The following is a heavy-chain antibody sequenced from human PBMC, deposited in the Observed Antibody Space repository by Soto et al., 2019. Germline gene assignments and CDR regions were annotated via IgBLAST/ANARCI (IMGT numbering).Heavy chain of an antibody. V-gene: IGHV5-51*01. CDR3: ARHGEGAVQEGYFDY. CDR2: IYPGDSDT. J-gene: IGHJ4*02. Sequence: GESLKISCKGSGYSFTSYWIGWVRQMPGKGLEWMGIIYPGDSDTRYSPSFQGQVTISADKSISTAYLQWSSLKASDTAMYYCARHGEGAVQEGYFDYRGQGTLVTGSS. CDR1: GYSFTSYW. D-gene: IGHD3-16*01.